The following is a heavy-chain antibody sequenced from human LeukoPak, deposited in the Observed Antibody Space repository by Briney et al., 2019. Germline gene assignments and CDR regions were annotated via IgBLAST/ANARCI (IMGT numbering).Heavy chain of an antibody. Sequence: PSETLSLTCAVYGGSFSGYYWSWLRQPPGKGLEWIGEMNHSGSTNYNPSLTNRVTISVDTSKNQFSLKLSSVTAADTAVYYCATTTLVTPGGGFDYWGQGTLVTVSS. CDR2: MNHSGST. V-gene: IGHV4-34*01. CDR1: GGSFSGYY. CDR3: ATTTLVTPGGGFDY. D-gene: IGHD2/OR15-2a*01. J-gene: IGHJ4*02.